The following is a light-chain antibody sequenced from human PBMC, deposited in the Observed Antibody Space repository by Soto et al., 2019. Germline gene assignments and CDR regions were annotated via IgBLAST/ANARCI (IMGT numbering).Light chain of an antibody. CDR3: AAWDDSLSGLV. J-gene: IGLJ2*01. CDR2: RNN. V-gene: IGLV1-47*01. CDR1: SSNIGSNY. Sequence: QSVLTQPPSASGTPEQRVTISCSGSSSNIGSNYVYWYQQLPGTAPKLLIYRNNQRPSGVPDRFSGSKSGTSASLAISGLRSGDKADYYCAAWDDSLSGLVFGGGTKLAVL.